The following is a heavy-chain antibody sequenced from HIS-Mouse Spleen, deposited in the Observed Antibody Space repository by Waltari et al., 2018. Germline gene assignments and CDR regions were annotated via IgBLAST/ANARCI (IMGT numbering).Heavy chain of an antibody. CDR3: ARRAAIAARVGWFDP. V-gene: IGHV1-2*02. D-gene: IGHD6-6*01. Sequence: QVQLVQSWAEVKKPGASVKVSCKASGYTFTGYYMHWVRQAPGQGLEWRGWRNPNRGGTNYAQKFQGRVTMTRDTSISTAYMELSRLRSDDTAVYYCARRAAIAARVGWFDPWGQGTLVTVSS. CDR1: GYTFTGYY. CDR2: RNPNRGGT. J-gene: IGHJ5*02.